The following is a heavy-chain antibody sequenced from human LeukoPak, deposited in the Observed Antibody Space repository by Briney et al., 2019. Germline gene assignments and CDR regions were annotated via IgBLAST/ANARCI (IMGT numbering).Heavy chain of an antibody. Sequence: GGSLRLSCAASGFTFSNYGMTWVRQAPGRGLEWVSAIVGSGGNIYNADSVKGRFTISRDNSKNSLYLQMNSLRTEDTAVYFCARTNYFDYWGQGTLVTVSS. D-gene: IGHD1-1*01. CDR2: IVGSGGNI. CDR3: ARTNYFDY. CDR1: GFTFSNYG. V-gene: IGHV3-23*01. J-gene: IGHJ4*02.